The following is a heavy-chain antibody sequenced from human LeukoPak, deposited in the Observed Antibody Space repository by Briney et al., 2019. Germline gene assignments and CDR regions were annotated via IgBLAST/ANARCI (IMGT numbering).Heavy chain of an antibody. CDR1: GGSIISYY. J-gene: IGHJ4*02. CDR3: ARQLGYSYGNDY. D-gene: IGHD5-18*01. CDR2: IYYSGST. Sequence: SETLSLTCTVSGGSIISYYWSWIRQPPGKGVEWIGYIYYSGSTNYNPSLKSRVTISVDTSKNQFSLKLSSVTAADTAVYYCARQLGYSYGNDYWGQRTLVTVSS. V-gene: IGHV4-59*08.